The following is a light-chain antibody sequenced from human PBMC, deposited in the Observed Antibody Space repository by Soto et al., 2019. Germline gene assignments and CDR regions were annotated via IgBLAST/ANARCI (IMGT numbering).Light chain of an antibody. CDR1: QSISTY. J-gene: IGKJ2*01. V-gene: IGKV1-39*01. CDR3: QQSYSNPPT. CDR2: GAT. Sequence: DIRMTQSPSSLSASVGDRVTITCRASQSISTYLSWYQQKPGKAPKLLIYGATRLQSGAPSRFTGSGSGTEFTLTISSLQPEDFATYSCQQSYSNPPTFAQGTKGDI.